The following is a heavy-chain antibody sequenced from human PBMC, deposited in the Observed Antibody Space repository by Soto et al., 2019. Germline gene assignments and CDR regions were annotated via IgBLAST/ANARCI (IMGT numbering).Heavy chain of an antibody. CDR1: GGTFSSYA. J-gene: IGHJ5*02. CDR3: ARAQDSRLTIFGVVINWLDP. D-gene: IGHD3-3*01. CDR2: IIPIFGTA. Sequence: QVQLVQSGAEVKKPGSSVKVSCKASGGTFSSYAISWVRQAPGQGLEWMGGIIPIFGTANYAQKFQGRVTMTADESTSTAYMELSSLRSEDTAVYYCARAQDSRLTIFGVVINWLDPWGQGTLVTVSS. V-gene: IGHV1-69*01.